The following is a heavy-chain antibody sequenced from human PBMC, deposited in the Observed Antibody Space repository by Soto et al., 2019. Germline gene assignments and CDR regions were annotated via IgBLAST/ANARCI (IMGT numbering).Heavy chain of an antibody. V-gene: IGHV1-69*01. J-gene: IGHJ4*02. CDR1: GGTFSSYA. CDR2: IIPIFGTA. D-gene: IGHD4-17*01. CDR3: ARERVYGDSRNCFDY. Sequence: QVQLVQSGAEVQKPGSSVKVSCKASGGTFSSYAISWVRQAPGQGLEWMGGIIPIFGTANYAQKFQGRVTITADESTSTADMELSSLRSEDTAVYYCARERVYGDSRNCFDYWGQGTLVTVSS.